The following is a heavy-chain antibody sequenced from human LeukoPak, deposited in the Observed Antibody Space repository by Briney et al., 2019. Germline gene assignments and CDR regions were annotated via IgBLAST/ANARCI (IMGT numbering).Heavy chain of an antibody. Sequence: PGGSLRLSCAASGFTFSSYTMTWVRQAPGMGLDWVSAISGGGHNTYFADSVKGRFTISRDDSKNTLHLQMNSLGTEDTAVYYCAKSYPICTPSDCYSLRGPFDIWGQGTVVTVSS. J-gene: IGHJ3*02. CDR3: AKSYPICTPSDCYSLRGPFDI. D-gene: IGHD2-15*01. CDR2: ISGGGHNT. V-gene: IGHV3-23*01. CDR1: GFTFSSYT.